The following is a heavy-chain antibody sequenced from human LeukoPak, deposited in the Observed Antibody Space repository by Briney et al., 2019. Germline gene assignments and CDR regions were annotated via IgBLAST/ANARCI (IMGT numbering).Heavy chain of an antibody. D-gene: IGHD3-16*01. J-gene: IGHJ5*02. CDR3: VRQMIRFWFDP. V-gene: IGHV3-7*01. Sequence: GGSLRLSCTASGFTFSLYWMTWVRQSPGKGLEWVADINPDGSQKYSVDSVKGRFTISRDNAKNSLFLQMNSLRAEDTAVYYCVRQMIRFWFDPWGQGTLVTVSS. CDR1: GFTFSLYW. CDR2: INPDGSQK.